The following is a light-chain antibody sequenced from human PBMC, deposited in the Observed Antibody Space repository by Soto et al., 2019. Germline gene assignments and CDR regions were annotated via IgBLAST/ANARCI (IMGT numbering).Light chain of an antibody. CDR3: QQYGSSPPYT. CDR1: QSVSSSY. Sequence: EIVLTQSPGTLSLSPGERATLSCRASQSVSSSYLAWYQQKPGQAPRLLIYGASSRATGIPDRFSGSGSGTDFILTISRLEPEDVAVYYCQQYGSSPPYTFGRGTKLEIK. CDR2: GAS. J-gene: IGKJ2*01. V-gene: IGKV3-20*01.